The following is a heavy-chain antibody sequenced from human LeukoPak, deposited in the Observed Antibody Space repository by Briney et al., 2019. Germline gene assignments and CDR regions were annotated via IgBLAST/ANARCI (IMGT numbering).Heavy chain of an antibody. Sequence: ASVKVSCKTSGGTSSSSAITWVRQAPGQGLEWMGRIIPVLNITRYTQKFQGRVTITADTSTSTAYMELSSLRSEETAVYYCARDQGLTAPPPYGLDVWGQGTTVIVSS. CDR1: GGTSSSSA. CDR2: IIPVLNIT. V-gene: IGHV1-69*04. CDR3: ARDQGLTAPPPYGLDV. D-gene: IGHD5-18*01. J-gene: IGHJ6*02.